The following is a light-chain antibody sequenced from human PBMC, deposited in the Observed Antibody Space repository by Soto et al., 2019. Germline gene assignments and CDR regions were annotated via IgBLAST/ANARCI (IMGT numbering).Light chain of an antibody. Sequence: SYELTQPPSVSVAPGQTARITCGGNNIGSKSVHWYQQEPGQAPVLVVYDASDRPSGIPERFSGSNSGNTATLTISRVEAGDEADYYCQVWDSSSDHYVFGTGTKV. J-gene: IGLJ1*01. V-gene: IGLV3-21*02. CDR2: DAS. CDR3: QVWDSSSDHYV. CDR1: NIGSKS.